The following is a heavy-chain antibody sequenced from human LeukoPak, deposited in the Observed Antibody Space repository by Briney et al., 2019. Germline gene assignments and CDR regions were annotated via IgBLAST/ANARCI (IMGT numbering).Heavy chain of an antibody. CDR1: GGSFSGYY. Sequence: SETLSLTCAVYGGSFSGYYWSWIRQPPGKGLEWIGEINHSGSTNYNPSLKSRVTISVDTSKNQFSLKLSSVTAADTAVYYCARHPRYYGSGSYYILDYYYYYGMDVWDQGTTVTVSS. J-gene: IGHJ6*02. CDR3: ARHPRYYGSGSYYILDYYYYYGMDV. V-gene: IGHV4-34*01. D-gene: IGHD3-10*01. CDR2: INHSGST.